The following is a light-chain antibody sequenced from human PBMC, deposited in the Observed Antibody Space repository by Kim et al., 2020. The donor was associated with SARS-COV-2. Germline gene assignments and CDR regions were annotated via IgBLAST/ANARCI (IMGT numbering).Light chain of an antibody. V-gene: IGKV1-27*01. CDR2: AAS. J-gene: IGKJ1*01. CDR1: QGISNS. CDR3: QKYNAAPWT. Sequence: ASVGDRVNITCRASQGISNSVAWFQQKPGKAPKVLIYAASTLQSGVPSRFSGSGSGTDFTLTISSLQPEDVATYYCQKYNAAPWTFGQGTKVDIK.